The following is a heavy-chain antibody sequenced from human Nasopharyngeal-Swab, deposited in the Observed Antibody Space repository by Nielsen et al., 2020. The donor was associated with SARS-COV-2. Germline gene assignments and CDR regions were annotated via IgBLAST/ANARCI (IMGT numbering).Heavy chain of an antibody. V-gene: IGHV3-23*01. CDR3: VRETGYFDY. Sequence: GESLKISCAASGFRFSGYWLNWVRQAPGKGPEWVSTIKADGTNTHYTDSVSGRFIISRDNSKSTLYLQMDSLRADDTAVYYCVRETGYFDYWGQGAVVTVSS. CDR2: IKADGTNT. J-gene: IGHJ4*02. CDR1: GFRFSGYW.